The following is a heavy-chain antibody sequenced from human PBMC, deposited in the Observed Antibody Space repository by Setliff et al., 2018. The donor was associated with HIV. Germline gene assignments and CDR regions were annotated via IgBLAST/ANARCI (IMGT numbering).Heavy chain of an antibody. CDR2: IWYDANNK. Sequence: GGSLRLSCAASGFTFSNYGMHWVRQAPGKGLEWVAVIWYDANNKYYADSVKGRFTISRDNSKNTLYLQMSSLRADDTAVYYCARTAGGGFLTNYYYMDVWGKGTTVTVSS. CDR3: ARTAGGGFLTNYYYMDV. CDR1: GFTFSNYG. V-gene: IGHV3-33*01. J-gene: IGHJ6*03. D-gene: IGHD3-3*01.